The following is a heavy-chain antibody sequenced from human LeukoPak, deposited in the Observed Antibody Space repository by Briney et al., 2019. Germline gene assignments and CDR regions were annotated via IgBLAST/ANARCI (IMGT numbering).Heavy chain of an antibody. CDR1: GFTFSSYW. D-gene: IGHD4-17*01. J-gene: IGHJ5*02. CDR2: IKQDGSEK. Sequence: PGRSLRLSCAASGFTFSSYWMSWVRQAPGKGLEWVANIKQDGSEKYYVDSVKGRFTISRDNAKNSLYLQMNSLRAEDTAVYYCARTGDYGWFDPWGQGTLVTVSS. CDR3: ARTGDYGWFDP. V-gene: IGHV3-7*01.